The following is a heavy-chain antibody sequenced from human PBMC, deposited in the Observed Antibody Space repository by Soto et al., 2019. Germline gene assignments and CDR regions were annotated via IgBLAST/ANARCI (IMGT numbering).Heavy chain of an antibody. CDR3: ARGGSTSWNWPYYYSYYYMDV. D-gene: IGHD2-2*01. CDR2: MNPNSGNT. Sequence: QVQLVQSGAEVKKPGASVKVSCKASGYTFTSYDINWVRQATGQGLEWMGWMNPNSGNTGYAQKFQGRVTMTRNTSISTAYMELSSLRSEDTAVYYCARGGSTSWNWPYYYSYYYMDVWGKGTTVTVSS. CDR1: GYTFTSYD. J-gene: IGHJ6*03. V-gene: IGHV1-8*01.